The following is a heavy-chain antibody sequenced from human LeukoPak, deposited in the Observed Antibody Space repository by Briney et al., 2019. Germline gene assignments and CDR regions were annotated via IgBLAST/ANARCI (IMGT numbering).Heavy chain of an antibody. CDR1: GFFFKNYA. CDR3: AKVPYNWNDWDYFDY. D-gene: IGHD1-1*01. Sequence: GGSLRLSCAASGFFFKNYAMSWVRQFPGRGLEWVAGISSTGGNTYYADSVKGRFTISRDNSKNTLCLQMNSLRAEDMAVYYCAKVPYNWNDWDYFDYWGQGTLVTVSS. CDR2: ISSTGGNT. J-gene: IGHJ4*02. V-gene: IGHV3-23*01.